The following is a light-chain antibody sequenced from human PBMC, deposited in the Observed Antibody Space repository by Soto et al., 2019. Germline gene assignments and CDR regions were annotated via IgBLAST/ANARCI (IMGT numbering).Light chain of an antibody. CDR1: QTISSW. CDR3: QQYGSSQYT. Sequence: DIQMTQSPSTLSGSVGDRVTITCRASQTISSWLAWYQQKPGKAPKLLIYKASTLKSGVPSRFSGSGSGTEFTLTISSLQPDDFAMYYCQQYGSSQYTFGQGTKLEIK. V-gene: IGKV1-5*03. CDR2: KAS. J-gene: IGKJ2*01.